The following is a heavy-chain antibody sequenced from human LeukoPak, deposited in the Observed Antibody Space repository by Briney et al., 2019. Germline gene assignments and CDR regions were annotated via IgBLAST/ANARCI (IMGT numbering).Heavy chain of an antibody. J-gene: IGHJ3*02. Sequence: GGSLRLSCAASGFTFSSYSMNWVRQAPGKGLEWVSSISSSSSYIYYADSVKGRFTISRDNAKNSLYLQMNSLRAEDTAVYYCARDQTGGYSCGYDLHAFDIWGQGTMVTVSS. CDR2: ISSSSSYI. V-gene: IGHV3-21*01. CDR3: ARDQTGGYSCGYDLHAFDI. CDR1: GFTFSSYS. D-gene: IGHD5-18*01.